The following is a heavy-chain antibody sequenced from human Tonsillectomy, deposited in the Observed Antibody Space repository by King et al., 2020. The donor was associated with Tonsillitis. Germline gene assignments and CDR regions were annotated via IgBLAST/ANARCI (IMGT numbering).Heavy chain of an antibody. D-gene: IGHD4-23*01. CDR3: AGEDYGGRNWYFDL. Sequence: HVQLVESGGGVVQPGRSLRLSCEASGFTFSNYGMHWVRQPPGKGLEWVAVIWYDGSKKYYSDSVKGRFTISRDNSKNTLDLQMNSLRAEDTAVYYCAGEDYGGRNWYFDLWGRGTLVTVSS. V-gene: IGHV3-33*01. J-gene: IGHJ2*01. CDR2: IWYDGSKK. CDR1: GFTFSNYG.